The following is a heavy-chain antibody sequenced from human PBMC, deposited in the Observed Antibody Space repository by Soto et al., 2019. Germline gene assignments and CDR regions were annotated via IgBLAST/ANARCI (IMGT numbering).Heavy chain of an antibody. CDR1: GGTFSSYA. J-gene: IGHJ6*02. Sequence: QVQLVQSGAEVKKPGSSVKVSCKASGGTFSSYAISWVRQAPGQGLEWMGGIIPIFGTANYAQKFQGRVTNTADKSTSTAYMELSSLRSEDTAVYYCASQEYYDSSGYYYYYGMDVWGQGTTVTVSS. CDR3: ASQEYYDSSGYYYYYGMDV. D-gene: IGHD3-22*01. CDR2: IIPIFGTA. V-gene: IGHV1-69*06.